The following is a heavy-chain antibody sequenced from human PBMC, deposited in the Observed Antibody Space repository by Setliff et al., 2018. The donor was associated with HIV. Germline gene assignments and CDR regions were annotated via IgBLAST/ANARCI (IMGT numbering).Heavy chain of an antibody. CDR1: GYTFTSYA. CDR3: ARHPSGWYGDFFFDY. CDR2: ISAYSGNT. Sequence: ASVKVSCKASGYTFTSYAISWVRQAPGQGLEWMGWISAYSGNTHYAQRLQDRVTMTTDTSTSTAYMDLRSLRSDDMAVYYCARHPSGWYGDFFFDYWGQGTLVTVSS. D-gene: IGHD4-17*01. J-gene: IGHJ4*02. V-gene: IGHV1-18*03.